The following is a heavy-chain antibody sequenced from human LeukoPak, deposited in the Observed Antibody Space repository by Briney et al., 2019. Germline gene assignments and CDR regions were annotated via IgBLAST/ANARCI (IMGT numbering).Heavy chain of an antibody. J-gene: IGHJ5*02. Sequence: GGSPRLSCAASGFIFSQYSMNWVRQAPGKGLEWVSHIRYTGETFYADSVKGRFTISKDDARNSLYLQMNDLRGEDTAIYYCARDAGNSGYGCDLWGQGTLVTVSS. D-gene: IGHD5-12*01. CDR2: IRYTGET. CDR3: ARDAGNSGYGCDL. CDR1: GFIFSQYS. V-gene: IGHV3-48*01.